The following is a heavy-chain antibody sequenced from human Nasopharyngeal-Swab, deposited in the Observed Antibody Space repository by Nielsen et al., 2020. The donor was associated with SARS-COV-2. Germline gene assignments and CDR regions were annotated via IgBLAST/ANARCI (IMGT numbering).Heavy chain of an antibody. CDR1: GFTFDDYA. CDR2: ISWNSGSI. V-gene: IGHV3-9*01. J-gene: IGHJ3*02. Sequence: GRSVRLSCAASGFTFDDYALPWARQAPGKGLEWVSGISWNSGSIGYADSVKGRFTISRDNAKNSLYLQMNSLRAEDTALYYCAKEAPPYPRGAFDIWGQGTMVTVSS. CDR3: AKEAPPYPRGAFDI.